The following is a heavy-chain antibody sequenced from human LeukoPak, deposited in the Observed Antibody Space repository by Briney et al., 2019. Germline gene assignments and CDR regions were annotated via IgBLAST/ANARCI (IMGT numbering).Heavy chain of an antibody. J-gene: IGHJ5*02. D-gene: IGHD3-10*01. CDR3: ARGGKWFGELLARPNWFDL. CDR1: GGSISSGGYY. CDR2: IYYSGST. Sequence: SQTLSLTCTVSGGSISSGGYYWRWIRQHPGKGLEWIGYIYYSGSTYYNPSLKSRVTISVDTSKNQFSLKLSSVTAADTAVYYCARGGKWFGELLARPNWFDLWGQGTLVTVSS. V-gene: IGHV4-31*03.